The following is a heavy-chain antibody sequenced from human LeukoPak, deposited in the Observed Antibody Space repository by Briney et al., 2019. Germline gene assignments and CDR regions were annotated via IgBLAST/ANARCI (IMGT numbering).Heavy chain of an antibody. Sequence: GGSLRLSRAASVFTLSSYATSWVRPAPGRGLEGGSIINSDVNTYYADSVKGRFTISRDKSNNTVYLQMNSLRAEDTAVYYCVRRGSTWYSLNYYFDCWGQGALVTVSS. J-gene: IGHJ4*02. D-gene: IGHD2-15*01. CDR2: IINSDVNT. CDR1: VFTLSSYA. CDR3: VRRGSTWYSLNYYFDC. V-gene: IGHV3-23*01.